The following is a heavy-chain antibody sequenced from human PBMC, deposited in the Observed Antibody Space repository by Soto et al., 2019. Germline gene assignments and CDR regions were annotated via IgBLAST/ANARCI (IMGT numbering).Heavy chain of an antibody. V-gene: IGHV3-48*02. Sequence: GGSLRLSCVASGFSFSSYSLNWVRQAPGEGLEGVSYISSSSGTIYYADSVNGRFTISRDNAENSLYLQMNSLREDDTAVYCCAREDPWSANADDMDVWGQGTTVTVSS. CDR2: ISSSSGTI. CDR3: AREDPWSANADDMDV. CDR1: GFSFSSYS. D-gene: IGHD3-3*01. J-gene: IGHJ6*02.